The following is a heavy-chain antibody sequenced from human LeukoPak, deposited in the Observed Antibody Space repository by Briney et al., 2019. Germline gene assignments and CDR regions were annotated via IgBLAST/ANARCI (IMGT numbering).Heavy chain of an antibody. CDR2: IYHTGSA. CDR1: GGSMNNYY. D-gene: IGHD3-22*01. V-gene: IGHV4-59*01. CDR3: ARGRGDSKGTSFDF. J-gene: IGHJ4*02. Sequence: SETLSLTCTVSGGSMNNYYWSWILQSPGKGLEWFGYIYHTGSATYKPSLKSRVTLSLDTSKNQFSLKLSSVTAADTAVYYCARGRGDSKGTSFDFWGQGTLVTVSS.